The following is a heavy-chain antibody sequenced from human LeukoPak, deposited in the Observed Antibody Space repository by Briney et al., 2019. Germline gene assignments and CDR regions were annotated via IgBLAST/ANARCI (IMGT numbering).Heavy chain of an antibody. V-gene: IGHV3-72*01. CDR1: GFTFSNHY. CDR2: IRMKANGSTT. D-gene: IGHD1-1*01. J-gene: IGHJ4*02. CDR3: IRVSQLYYLDS. Sequence: GRSLRLSCAASGFTFSNHYMDWVRQAPGKGLEWVGRIRMKANGSTTEFAASVKGRFTISRDDSKNSLYLQMNSLKTEDTAVYYCIRVSQLYYLDSWGQGTLVTVSS.